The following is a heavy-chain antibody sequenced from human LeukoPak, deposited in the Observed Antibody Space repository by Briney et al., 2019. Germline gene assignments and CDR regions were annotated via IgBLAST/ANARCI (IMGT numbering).Heavy chain of an antibody. Sequence: GGSLRLSCEASGFTFSNYWMSWVRQAPGKGLEWVANIKQDGSEKYYVDSLKGRFTISRDNAKNSLYLQMNSLRAEDTAVYYCARDRLYTDYEFDYWGQGTLVTVSS. CDR1: GFTFSNYW. J-gene: IGHJ4*02. CDR2: IKQDGSEK. D-gene: IGHD5-12*01. CDR3: ARDRLYTDYEFDY. V-gene: IGHV3-7*01.